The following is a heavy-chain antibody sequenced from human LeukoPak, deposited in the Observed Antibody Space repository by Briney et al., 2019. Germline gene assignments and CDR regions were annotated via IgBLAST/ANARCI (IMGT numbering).Heavy chain of an antibody. Sequence: GGSLRLSCAASGFTFSSYGMHWVRQAPGKGLEWVAVIWYDGSNKYYADSVKGRFTISRDNSKNTLYLQMNSLRAEDTAVYYCARDLGGSGWYGGFDYWGQGTLVTVSS. J-gene: IGHJ4*02. CDR2: IWYDGSNK. CDR3: ARDLGGSGWYGGFDY. V-gene: IGHV3-33*01. CDR1: GFTFSSYG. D-gene: IGHD6-13*01.